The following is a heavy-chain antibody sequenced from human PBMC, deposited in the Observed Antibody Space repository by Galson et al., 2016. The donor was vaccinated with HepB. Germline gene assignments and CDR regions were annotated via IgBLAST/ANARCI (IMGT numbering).Heavy chain of an antibody. CDR3: ARGTRATAMVRGRKTYCFDY. D-gene: IGHD3-10*01. V-gene: IGHV1-2*04. Sequence: SVKVSCKASGYTFTGYYIHWVRQAPGQGLEWMGWINPSSGGTNYAQTFQVWVTMTRDTSISTAYMELSRLRSDDPAMYYCARGTRATAMVRGRKTYCFDYWGQGSLVTVAS. CDR1: GYTFTGYY. CDR2: INPSSGGT. J-gene: IGHJ4*02.